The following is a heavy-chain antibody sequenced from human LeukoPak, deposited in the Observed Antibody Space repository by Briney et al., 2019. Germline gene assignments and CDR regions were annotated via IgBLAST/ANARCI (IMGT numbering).Heavy chain of an antibody. CDR1: GYTLTELS. J-gene: IGHJ4*02. CDR3: AKRGTIGTSFDY. Sequence: ASVKVSCKVSGYTLTELSMHWVRQAPGKGLEWMGGFDPEDGETIYAQKFQGRVTMTEDTSTDTAYMELSSLRSEDTAVYYCAKRGTIGTSFDYWGQGTLVAVSS. V-gene: IGHV1-24*01. CDR2: FDPEDGET. D-gene: IGHD3-16*01.